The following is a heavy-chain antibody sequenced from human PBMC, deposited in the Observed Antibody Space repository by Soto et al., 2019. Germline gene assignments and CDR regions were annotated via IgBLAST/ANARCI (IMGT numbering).Heavy chain of an antibody. CDR1: GGSISSYY. CDR3: ARRVFWSERGYYYYYMDV. D-gene: IGHD3-3*01. Sequence: SETLSLTCTVSGGSISSYYWSWIRQPPGKGLEWIGYIYYSGSTNYNPSLKSRVTISVDTSKNQFSLKLSSVTAADTAVYYWARRVFWSERGYYYYYMDVWGKGTTVTVSS. CDR2: IYYSGST. J-gene: IGHJ6*03. V-gene: IGHV4-59*01.